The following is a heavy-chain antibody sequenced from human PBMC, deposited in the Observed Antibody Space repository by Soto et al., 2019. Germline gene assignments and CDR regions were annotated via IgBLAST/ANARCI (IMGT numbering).Heavy chain of an antibody. CDR3: ARDWDYYYGMDV. D-gene: IGHD3-16*01. CDR1: GGTFSSYA. V-gene: IGHV1-69*13. J-gene: IGHJ6*02. Sequence: SVKVSCKASGGTFSSYAISWVRQAPGQGLEWMGGIIPIFGTANYAQKFQGRVTITADESTSTAYMELSSLRSEDTAVYYCARDWDYYYGMDVWAQGTTVTVSS. CDR2: IIPIFGTA.